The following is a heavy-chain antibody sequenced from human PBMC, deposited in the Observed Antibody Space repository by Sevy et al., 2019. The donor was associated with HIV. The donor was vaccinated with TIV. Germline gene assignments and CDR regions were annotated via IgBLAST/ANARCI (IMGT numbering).Heavy chain of an antibody. J-gene: IGHJ3*02. CDR2: ISWDGGST. D-gene: IGHD3-10*01. CDR1: GFTFDDYT. CDR3: AKDNRDYGSGSYGAFDI. V-gene: IGHV3-43*01. Sequence: GGSLRLSCAASGFTFDDYTMHWVRQAPGKGLEWVSLISWDGGSTYYADSVKGRFTISRDNSKNSLYLQMNSLRTEDTALYYCAKDNRDYGSGSYGAFDILGQGTMVTVSS.